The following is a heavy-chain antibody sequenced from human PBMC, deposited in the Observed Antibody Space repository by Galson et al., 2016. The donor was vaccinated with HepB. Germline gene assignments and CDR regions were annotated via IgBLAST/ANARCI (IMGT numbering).Heavy chain of an antibody. D-gene: IGHD2/OR15-2a*01. J-gene: IGHJ4*02. Sequence: SLRLSCAASGFTFSGYGMHWVRQAPGKGLEWVAADSMDGRRKFYADSVKGRFTISRDNSNNMLFLQMSSLTEDDTAVYYCARRHEYCPPVGCSVDYWGQGTLVSVFS. CDR1: GFTFSGYG. CDR2: DSMDGRRK. CDR3: ARRHEYCPPVGCSVDY. V-gene: IGHV3-30*03.